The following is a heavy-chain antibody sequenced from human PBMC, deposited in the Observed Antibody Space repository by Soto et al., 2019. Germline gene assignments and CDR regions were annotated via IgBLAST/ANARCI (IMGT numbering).Heavy chain of an antibody. Sequence: EVQLVESGGDLVQPGGSLTLSCAASGFTFSSYWMHWVRQAPGKGLVWVSRIKSDGSGTMYAESVKGRLTISRDNARNTLYLNMNSVRVEGTGLYICVRGAVAECDGNGALVRNGGQGPLATVSS. V-gene: IGHV3-74*03. CDR3: VRGAVAECDGNGALVRN. CDR2: IKSDGSGT. CDR1: GFTFSSYW. J-gene: IGHJ4*02. D-gene: IGHD2-8*01.